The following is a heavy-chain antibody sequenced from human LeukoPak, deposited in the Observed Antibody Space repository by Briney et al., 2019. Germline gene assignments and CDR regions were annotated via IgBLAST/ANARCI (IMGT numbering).Heavy chain of an antibody. J-gene: IGHJ6*02. CDR2: ISGSGGST. D-gene: IGHD1-1*01. Sequence: GGSLRLSCAASGFTFSSYAMSWVRQAPGKGLEWVSAISGSGGSTYYADSVKGRFTISRDNSKNTLYLQMNSLRAEDTAVYYCARDRDWNQRPDYYYYGMDVWGQGTTVTVSS. V-gene: IGHV3-23*01. CDR3: ARDRDWNQRPDYYYYGMDV. CDR1: GFTFSSYA.